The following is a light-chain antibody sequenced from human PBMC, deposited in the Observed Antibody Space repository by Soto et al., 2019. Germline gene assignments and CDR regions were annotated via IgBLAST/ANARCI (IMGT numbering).Light chain of an antibody. CDR2: GAS. Sequence: EIVLTQSPGTLSLSPGERATLSCRASQRFSSTYLAWYQLKPGQAPRLLIYGASRRATGIPERFSGSGSGTEFTLTISRLEPEDFAAYYCQQYGSSPPYTFGQGTKLEIK. CDR3: QQYGSSPPYT. V-gene: IGKV3-20*01. J-gene: IGKJ2*01. CDR1: QRFSSTY.